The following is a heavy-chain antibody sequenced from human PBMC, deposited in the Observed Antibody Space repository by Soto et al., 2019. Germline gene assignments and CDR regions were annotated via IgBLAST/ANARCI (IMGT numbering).Heavy chain of an antibody. V-gene: IGHV4-59*08. D-gene: IGHD3-10*01. J-gene: IGHJ4*02. CDR2: IYYSGST. Sequence: SETLSLTCTVSGGSISSYYWSWIRQPPGKGLEWIGYIYYSGSTNYNPSLKGRVTISVDTSKTQFSLKLSSVTAADTAVYYCARHTYYGSGSYIGRWGQGTLVTVSS. CDR3: ARHTYYGSGSYIGR. CDR1: GGSISSYY.